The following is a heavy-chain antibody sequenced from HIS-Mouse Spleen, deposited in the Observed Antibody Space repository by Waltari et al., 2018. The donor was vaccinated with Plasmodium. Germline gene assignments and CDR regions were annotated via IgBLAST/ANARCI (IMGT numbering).Heavy chain of an antibody. D-gene: IGHD6-13*01. CDR1: GSTFTGYY. V-gene: IGHV1-2*02. CDR2: INPNSGGT. J-gene: IGHJ4*02. Sequence: QLHLVQSGAAVNKPGASVKVSCTASGSTFTGYYIHWVRQAPGQGLEWMGWINPNSGGTNYAQKFQGRVTMTRDTSISTAYMELSRLRSDDTAVYYCARDLAAAGHFDYWGQGTLVTVSS. CDR3: ARDLAAAGHFDY.